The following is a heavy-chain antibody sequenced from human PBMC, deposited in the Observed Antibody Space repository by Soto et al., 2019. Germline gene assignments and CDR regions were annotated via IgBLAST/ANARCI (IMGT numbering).Heavy chain of an antibody. Sequence: PSETLSLTCTVSGGSISSYYWSWIRQPPGKGLEWIGYIYYSGSTNYNPSLKSRVTISVDTSKNQFSLKLSSVTAADTAVYYCARGGVDAYMDVWGKGTTVTVSS. D-gene: IGHD5-12*01. J-gene: IGHJ6*03. CDR1: GGSISSYY. CDR2: IYYSGST. CDR3: ARGGVDAYMDV. V-gene: IGHV4-59*01.